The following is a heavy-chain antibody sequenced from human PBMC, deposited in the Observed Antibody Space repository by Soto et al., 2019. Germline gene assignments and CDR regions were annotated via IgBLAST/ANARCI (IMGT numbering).Heavy chain of an antibody. CDR2: MNPNSGNT. D-gene: IGHD1-26*01. J-gene: IGHJ4*02. Sequence: ASVKVSCEASGYTFTSYDINWVRQAPGQGLEWMGWMNPNSGNTGYAQKFQGRVTMTRSTSIRTAYMELSSLRSEDTAVYYCARVGGNWEDDYFDYWGQGTLVTVSS. CDR1: GYTFTSYD. CDR3: ARVGGNWEDDYFDY. V-gene: IGHV1-8*01.